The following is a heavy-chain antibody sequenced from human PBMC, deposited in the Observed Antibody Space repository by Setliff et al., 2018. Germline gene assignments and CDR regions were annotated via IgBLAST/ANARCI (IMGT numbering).Heavy chain of an antibody. J-gene: IGHJ5*02. CDR1: GYSISSGYY. CDR2: IYHSGST. V-gene: IGHV4-38-2*01. CDR3: ARHRAEDYYGSGTIIWGWFDP. Sequence: PSETLSLTCAVSGYSISSGYYWGWIRQPPGKGLEWIGSIYHSGSTYYNPSLKSRVTISVDTSKNQFSLKLSSVTAADTAVYYCARHRAEDYYGSGTIIWGWFDPWGQGTLVTVSS. D-gene: IGHD3-10*01.